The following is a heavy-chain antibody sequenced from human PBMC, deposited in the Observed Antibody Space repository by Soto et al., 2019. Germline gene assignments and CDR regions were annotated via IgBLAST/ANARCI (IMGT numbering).Heavy chain of an antibody. Sequence: EVQLLESGGGLVQPGGSLRLSCAASGFTFSSYAMSWVRQAPGKGLEWVSAISGSGGSTSQADSVKGRFTISRANSKNTLYLQINSMAAEDTAVYYCAKAPASIAARVDPMDVRGQGTKVTVSS. CDR2: ISGSGGST. J-gene: IGHJ6*02. CDR1: GFTFSSYA. V-gene: IGHV3-23*01. D-gene: IGHD6-6*01. CDR3: AKAPASIAARVDPMDV.